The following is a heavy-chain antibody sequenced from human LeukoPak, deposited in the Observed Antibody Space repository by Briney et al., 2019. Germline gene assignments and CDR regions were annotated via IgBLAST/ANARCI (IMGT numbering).Heavy chain of an antibody. Sequence: GGSLRLSCAASGFTFSNYAVSWVRQAPGKGLEWVSTISGSGGGTYYADSVKGRFTISRDKSKNTMYLQMNSLRAEDTAVYYCAREAFYSSGWFSLFGYWGQGTLVTVSS. D-gene: IGHD6-19*01. V-gene: IGHV3-23*01. CDR1: GFTFSNYA. J-gene: IGHJ4*02. CDR3: AREAFYSSGWFSLFGY. CDR2: ISGSGGGT.